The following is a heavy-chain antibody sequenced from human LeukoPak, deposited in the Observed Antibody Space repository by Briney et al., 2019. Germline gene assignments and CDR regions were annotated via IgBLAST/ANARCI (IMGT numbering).Heavy chain of an antibody. CDR3: AREHYGGNPSNNAFDI. Sequence: SETLSLTCAVYGGSFSGYYWSWLRQPPGKGLEWIGEINHSGSTNYNPSLTSRVTISVDTSKNQFSLKLSSVTAADTAVYYCAREHYGGNPSNNAFDIWGQGTMVTVSS. V-gene: IGHV4-34*01. D-gene: IGHD4-23*01. J-gene: IGHJ3*02. CDR1: GGSFSGYY. CDR2: INHSGST.